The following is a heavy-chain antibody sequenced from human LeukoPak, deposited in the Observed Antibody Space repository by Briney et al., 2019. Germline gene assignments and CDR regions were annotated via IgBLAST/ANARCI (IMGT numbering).Heavy chain of an antibody. J-gene: IGHJ4*02. CDR1: GGPIIGSSYY. Sequence: PSETLSLTCTVSGGPIIGSSYYWGWIRQPPGKGLDWIGIINYSGTTYYNPSLGSRVTISVDTSKNQFSLKLNSVTASDTAVYYCARGYDYWGQGTLVTVSS. D-gene: IGHD3-22*01. V-gene: IGHV4-39*01. CDR3: ARGYDY. CDR2: INYSGTT.